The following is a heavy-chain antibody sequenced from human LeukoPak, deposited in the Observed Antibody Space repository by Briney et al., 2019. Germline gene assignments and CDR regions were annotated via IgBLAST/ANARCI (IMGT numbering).Heavy chain of an antibody. CDR3: AKELYSLEH. CDR2: ISGSSIGT. J-gene: IGHJ1*01. CDR1: GFTFSSYT. V-gene: IGHV3-23*01. Sequence: GGSLRLSCAASGFTFSSYTMSWVRQAPGKGLEWVSGISGSSIGTYYADSVKGRFTISRDNSKNTLYLQMNSLRAEDTAVYYCAKELYSLEHWGQGTLVTVSS. D-gene: IGHD2-2*02.